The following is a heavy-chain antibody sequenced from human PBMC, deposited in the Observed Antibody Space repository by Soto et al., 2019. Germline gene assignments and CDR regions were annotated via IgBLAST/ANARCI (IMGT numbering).Heavy chain of an antibody. D-gene: IGHD6-6*01. J-gene: IGHJ4*02. Sequence: GGSLRLSCAGSGFIFKNYALNWVRQAPGKGLEWVASITRDGYNKYYADSVKGRFTISRDNSRDTLSLQMTALRTEDSSIYYCTKSSGGSSSVGMDYWGQGTRVTVSS. V-gene: IGHV3-30*04. CDR1: GFIFKNYA. CDR3: TKSSGGSSSVGMDY. CDR2: ITRDGYNK.